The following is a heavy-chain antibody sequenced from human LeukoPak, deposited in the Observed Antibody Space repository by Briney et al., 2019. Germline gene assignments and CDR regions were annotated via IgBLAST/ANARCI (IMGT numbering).Heavy chain of an antibody. D-gene: IGHD3-22*01. CDR1: GFTFSSYS. CDR3: ARDHGDSSGYGDY. V-gene: IGHV3-21*01. J-gene: IGHJ4*02. Sequence: PGGSLRLSCAASGFTFSSYSMNWVRQAPGKGLEWVSSISSSSSYIYYADSVKGRFTISRDNAKNSLYLQMNSLRAEDTAVYYCARDHGDSSGYGDYWGQGTLVTVSS. CDR2: ISSSSSYI.